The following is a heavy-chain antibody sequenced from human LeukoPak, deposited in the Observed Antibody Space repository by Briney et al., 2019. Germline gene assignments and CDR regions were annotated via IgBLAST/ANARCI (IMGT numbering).Heavy chain of an antibody. V-gene: IGHV1-24*01. J-gene: IGHJ4*02. Sequence: ASVTVSFKVSGYTLTELSMHWVRQAPGKGLEWMGGFDPEDGETIYAQKFQGRVTMTEDTSTDTAYMELSSLRSEDTAVYYCATQGDQTYCSSTSCYALDYWGQGTLVTVSS. CDR1: GYTLTELS. D-gene: IGHD2-2*01. CDR3: ATQGDQTYCSSTSCYALDY. CDR2: FDPEDGET.